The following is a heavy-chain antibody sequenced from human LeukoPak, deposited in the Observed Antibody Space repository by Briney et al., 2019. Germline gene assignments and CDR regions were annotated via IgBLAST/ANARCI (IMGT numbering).Heavy chain of an antibody. CDR2: ISGSKGNT. Sequence: ASVKVSCKTSGYTFTGFGISWVRQAPGQGLEWLGWISGSKGNTHYIQRLQGRITMTTDTSTSTAYMGLRSLRSDDTALYYCGREFCDTHRCFFPDFWGQGTLVTVSS. CDR1: GYTFTGFG. J-gene: IGHJ4*02. CDR3: GREFCDTHRCFFPDF. D-gene: IGHD4/OR15-4a*01. V-gene: IGHV1-18*01.